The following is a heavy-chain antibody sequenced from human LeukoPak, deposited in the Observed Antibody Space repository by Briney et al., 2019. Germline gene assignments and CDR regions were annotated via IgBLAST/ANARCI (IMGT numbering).Heavy chain of an antibody. V-gene: IGHV3-11*05. CDR3: VRDLT. CDR1: GFTFSDFF. Sequence: GGSLRLSCAASGFTFSDFFMNWIRQAPGKGLEWVACISSRGTYTNYADSAKGRFTISRDNSKNTLYLQMNSLRAEDTAVYYCVRDLTWGQGTLVTVSS. CDR2: ISSRGTYT. J-gene: IGHJ5*02.